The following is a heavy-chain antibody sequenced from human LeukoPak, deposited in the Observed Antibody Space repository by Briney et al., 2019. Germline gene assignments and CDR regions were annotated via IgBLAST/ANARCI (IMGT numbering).Heavy chain of an antibody. CDR3: ARKPVAGTLVDY. D-gene: IGHD6-19*01. Sequence: GASVKVSCKASGYTFTTYAMHWVRQAPGQRLEWMGWISAYNGNTNYAQKLQGRVTMTTDTSTSTAYMELRSLRSDDTAVYYCARKPVAGTLVDYWGQGTLVTVSS. J-gene: IGHJ4*02. CDR1: GYTFTTYA. CDR2: ISAYNGNT. V-gene: IGHV1-18*01.